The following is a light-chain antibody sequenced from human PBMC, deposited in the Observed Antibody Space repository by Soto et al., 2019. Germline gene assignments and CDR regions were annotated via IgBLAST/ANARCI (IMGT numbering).Light chain of an antibody. CDR1: QSVSSS. CDR3: QQRSNWPPEVT. V-gene: IGKV3-11*01. Sequence: EIVLTQSPDTLSLSPGERATLSCRASQSVSSSLAWYQQKPGQAPRLLIYDASNRATGIPARFSGSGSGTDFTLTISSLEPEAVAVYYCQQRSNWPPEVTFGPGTKVDIK. CDR2: DAS. J-gene: IGKJ3*01.